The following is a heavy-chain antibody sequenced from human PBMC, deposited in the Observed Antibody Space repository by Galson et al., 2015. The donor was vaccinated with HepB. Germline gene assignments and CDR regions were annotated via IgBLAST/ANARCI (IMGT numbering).Heavy chain of an antibody. CDR1: GGSISSYY. J-gene: IGHJ2*01. V-gene: IGHV4-59*01. CDR2: IYYSGST. CDR3: ARVGEIATINWYFDL. Sequence: ETLSLTCTVSGGSISSYYWSWIRQPPGKGLEWIGYIYYSGSTNYNPSLKSRVTISVDTSKNQFSLKLSSVTAADTAVYYCARVGEIATINWYFDLWGRGTLVTVSS. D-gene: IGHD5-24*01.